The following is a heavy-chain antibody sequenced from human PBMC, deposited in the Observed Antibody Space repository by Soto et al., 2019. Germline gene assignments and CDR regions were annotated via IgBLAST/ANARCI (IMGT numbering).Heavy chain of an antibody. Sequence: GGYLRLSCVASGITFGRRALSWVRQTSGEGLEWVSTITDTGGDSKYADSVRGRFTISRDNSKDTLYLQMNSLRPEDTAVYYCAKDLYYYGSGTYYPTDHWGQGTLVTVSS. CDR2: ITDTGGDS. V-gene: IGHV3-23*01. D-gene: IGHD3-10*01. CDR1: GITFGRRA. J-gene: IGHJ4*02. CDR3: AKDLYYYGSGTYYPTDH.